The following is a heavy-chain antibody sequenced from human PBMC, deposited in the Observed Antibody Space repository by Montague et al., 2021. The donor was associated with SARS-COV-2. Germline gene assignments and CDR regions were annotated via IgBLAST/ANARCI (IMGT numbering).Heavy chain of an antibody. D-gene: IGHD3-10*01. CDR1: GGSINNYY. CDR2: IYYSGST. Sequence: SETLSLTCTVSGGSINNYYWRWIRQPPGRGMEWIGYIYYSGSTEYSHSLKSRVTMSIDTSKNQFYLRLRPVAAADTALYYCARHIVGSGNGFDIWGQGTMVTVSS. V-gene: IGHV4-59*08. J-gene: IGHJ3*02. CDR3: ARHIVGSGNGFDI.